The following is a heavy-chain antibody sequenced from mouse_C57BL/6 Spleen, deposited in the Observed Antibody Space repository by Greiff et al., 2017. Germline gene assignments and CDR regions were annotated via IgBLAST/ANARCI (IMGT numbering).Heavy chain of an antibody. CDR3: YYYGSSPVYFDD. CDR1: GYTFTDYE. Sequence: VQLQESGAELVRPGASVTLSCKASGYTFTDYEMHWVKQTPVHGLEWIGAIDPETGGTASNQKFKGKAILTADKSSSSAYMERRSLTSEYSVVYYCYYYGSSPVYFDDWGQGTTLTVSA. D-gene: IGHD1-1*01. CDR2: IDPETGGT. J-gene: IGHJ2*01. V-gene: IGHV1-15*01.